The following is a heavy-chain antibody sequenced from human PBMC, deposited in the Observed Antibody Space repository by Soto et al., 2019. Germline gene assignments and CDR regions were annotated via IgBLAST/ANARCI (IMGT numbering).Heavy chain of an antibody. CDR3: ARGGHVVVVTAALDY. J-gene: IGHJ4*02. CDR1: GDTFTDYY. CDR2: VNPSGGHT. D-gene: IGHD2-21*02. Sequence: QVQLMQSGAEVKKPGASVKVSCKASGDTFTDYYIHSVRQAPGQGLEWMGTVNPSGGHTTYAQHFLGRVTMTRDTSTSTLYMELTSLTSEDTAVYYCARGGHVVVVTAALDYWGQGTLVTVSS. V-gene: IGHV1-46*01.